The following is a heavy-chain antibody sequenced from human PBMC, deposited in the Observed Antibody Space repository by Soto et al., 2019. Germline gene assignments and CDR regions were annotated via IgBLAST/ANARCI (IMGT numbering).Heavy chain of an antibody. CDR2: ISSNGSST. V-gene: IGHV3-64D*06. Sequence: GGSLRLSCSASGFTFSSYAMHWVRQAPGKGLEYVSAISSNGSSTYYADSVKGRFTISRDNSKNTLYLQMSSLRAEDTAVYYYDKCALGRDYDGMDVWGQGTMATVSS. CDR3: DKCALGRDYDGMDV. J-gene: IGHJ6*02. CDR1: GFTFSSYA.